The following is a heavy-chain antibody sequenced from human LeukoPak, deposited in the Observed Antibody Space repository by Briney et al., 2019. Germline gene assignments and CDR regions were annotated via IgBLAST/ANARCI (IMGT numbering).Heavy chain of an antibody. CDR3: AKGGARLHSYYLDY. CDR2: VRYDGSQK. V-gene: IGHV3-30*02. Sequence: GGSLRLSCAASGFTFSSYDMYWVRQAPGKGLDWVAFVRYDGSQKNYADSVKGRFTLSRDNFKNTLYLQMNSLRVEDTAVFYCAKGGARLHSYYLDYWGQGTLVTVSS. CDR1: GFTFSSYD. D-gene: IGHD1-26*01. J-gene: IGHJ4*02.